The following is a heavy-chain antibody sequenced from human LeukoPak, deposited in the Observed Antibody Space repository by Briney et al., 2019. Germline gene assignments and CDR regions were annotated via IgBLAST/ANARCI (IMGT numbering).Heavy chain of an antibody. CDR2: IGTYEGDT. Sequence: GASVKVSCKATSRISWVRQAPGQGLEWMGWIGTYEGDTYYAQKFQGRVTVTTDTSTSTVYMELRNLRSDDTAVYYCARSDCSSTSCTRDYYYMDVWGKGTTVTVSS. J-gene: IGHJ6*03. D-gene: IGHD2-2*01. CDR3: ARSDCSSTSCTRDYYYMDV. CDR1: TSR. V-gene: IGHV1-18*01.